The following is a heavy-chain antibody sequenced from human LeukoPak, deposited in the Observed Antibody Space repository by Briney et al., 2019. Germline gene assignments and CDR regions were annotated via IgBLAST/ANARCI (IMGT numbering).Heavy chain of an antibody. D-gene: IGHD4-23*01. J-gene: IGHJ4*02. CDR3: ARDPTTVVTTPYYFDF. V-gene: IGHV4-34*01. CDR2: INDRGHT. Sequence: SETLSLTCAVHGGSFSGYHWNWIRQFPGKGLEWIGEINDRGHTNYNPSLESRVTISVDTSKEQFSLKLSSVAAADPAVYYCARDPTTVVTTPYYFDFWGQGTLVTVSS. CDR1: GGSFSGYH.